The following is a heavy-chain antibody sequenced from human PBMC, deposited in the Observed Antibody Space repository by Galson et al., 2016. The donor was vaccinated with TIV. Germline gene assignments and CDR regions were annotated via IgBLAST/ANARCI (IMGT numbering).Heavy chain of an antibody. CDR3: ARVPPAGHHWYFDL. CDR1: GYSISSGTY. CDR2: IHTSGIT. Sequence: TLSLTCAVSGYSISSGTYWGWIRQPAGKGLEWIGRIHTSGITNYNPSLKNRVTLSADTSENQFSLKLDSVTAADTAVYYCARVPPAGHHWYFDLWGRGTLVTVSS. V-gene: IGHV4-61*02. J-gene: IGHJ2*01. D-gene: IGHD2-15*01.